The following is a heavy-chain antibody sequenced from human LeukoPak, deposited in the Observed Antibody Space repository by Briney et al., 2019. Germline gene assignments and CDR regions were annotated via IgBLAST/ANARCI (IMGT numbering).Heavy chain of an antibody. D-gene: IGHD5-18*01. CDR1: GDSISTFY. Sequence: TSETLSLTCTVFGDSISTFYWSWIRQPAGKGLEWIGHIYTSGSTNYNPSLKSRVTMSVDTSKNQFSLKLSSVTAADTAVYYCARDNTALIISDYYYMDVWGKGTTVTVSS. CDR3: ARDNTALIISDYYYMDV. CDR2: IYTSGST. V-gene: IGHV4-4*07. J-gene: IGHJ6*03.